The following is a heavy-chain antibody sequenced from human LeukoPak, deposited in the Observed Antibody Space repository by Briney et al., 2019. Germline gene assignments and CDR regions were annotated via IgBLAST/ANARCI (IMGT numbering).Heavy chain of an antibody. CDR1: GYTFTSYD. CDR3: ARDLPNTMLVDYFDY. Sequence: ASVKVSCKASGYTFTSYDINWVRQATGQGLEWMGWMNPNSGNTGYAQKFQGRVTITRNTSISTAYMELSSLRAEDTAVYYCARDLPNTMLVDYFDYWGQGTLVTVSS. D-gene: IGHD3-22*01. CDR2: MNPNSGNT. V-gene: IGHV1-8*03. J-gene: IGHJ4*02.